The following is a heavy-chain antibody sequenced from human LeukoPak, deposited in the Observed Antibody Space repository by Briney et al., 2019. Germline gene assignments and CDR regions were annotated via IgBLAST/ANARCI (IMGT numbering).Heavy chain of an antibody. Sequence: PGGSLRLSCAASGFTFSSYAMHWVRQAPGKGLEWVAVISYDGSNKYYADSVKGRFTISRDNSKNTLYLQMNSLRAEDTAVYYCAKGARSGYQADAFDIWGQGTMVTVSS. CDR3: AKGARSGYQADAFDI. V-gene: IGHV3-30*04. D-gene: IGHD3-9*01. J-gene: IGHJ3*02. CDR2: ISYDGSNK. CDR1: GFTFSSYA.